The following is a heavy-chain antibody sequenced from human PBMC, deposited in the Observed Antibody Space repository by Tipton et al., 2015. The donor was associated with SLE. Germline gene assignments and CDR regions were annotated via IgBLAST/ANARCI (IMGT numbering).Heavy chain of an antibody. CDR1: GFTFDDYG. D-gene: IGHD1/OR15-1a*01. CDR2: INWDGSNT. Sequence: SLRLSCAASGFTFDDYGMTWVRQAPGKGLEWVSDINWDGSNTGYADSVKGRFTISRDNAKNSLYLQMNSLRPEDTALYYCARGGTVGDHWGHGTLVTVSS. V-gene: IGHV3-20*04. CDR3: ARGGTVGDH. J-gene: IGHJ4*01.